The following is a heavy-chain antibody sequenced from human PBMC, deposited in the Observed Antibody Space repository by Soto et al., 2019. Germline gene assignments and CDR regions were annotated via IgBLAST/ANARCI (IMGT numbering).Heavy chain of an antibody. D-gene: IGHD2-2*01. CDR2: IYYSGST. CDR1: GGSISSYY. Sequence: SETLSLTCTVSGGSISSYYWSWIRQPPGKGLEWIGYIYYSGSTNYNPSLKSRVTISVDTSKNQFSLKLSSVTAADTAVYYCARSTAQIVVVPAVLNAHAFDIWGQGTMVTVSS. J-gene: IGHJ3*02. V-gene: IGHV4-59*08. CDR3: ARSTAQIVVVPAVLNAHAFDI.